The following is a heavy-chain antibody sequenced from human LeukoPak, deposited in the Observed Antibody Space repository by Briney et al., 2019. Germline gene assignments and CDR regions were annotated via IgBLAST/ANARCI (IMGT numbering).Heavy chain of an antibody. Sequence: GESLKISCKGSGYTFTSYWIGWVHQMPGKGLEWMGVIYPGDSDTRYSPSFQGQVTISADKSISTAYLQWISLKASDTAMYYCARHIYCSGANCFRPFDYWGQGTLVTVSS. CDR2: IYPGDSDT. V-gene: IGHV5-51*07. D-gene: IGHD2-15*01. CDR3: ARHIYCSGANCFRPFDY. CDR1: GYTFTSYW. J-gene: IGHJ4*02.